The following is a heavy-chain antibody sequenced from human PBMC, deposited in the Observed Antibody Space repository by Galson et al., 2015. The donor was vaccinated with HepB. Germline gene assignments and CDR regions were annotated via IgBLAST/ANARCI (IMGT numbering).Heavy chain of an antibody. CDR3: ARGRSGSSTSHTLYYYYMDV. V-gene: IGHV1-18*01. Sequence: SVKVSCKASGYTFTSYGISWVRQAPGQGLEWMGWISAYNGNTNYAQKLQGRVTMTTDTSTSTAYMELRSLRSDDTAVYYCARGRSGSSTSHTLYYYYMDVWGKGTTVTVSS. D-gene: IGHD2-2*01. J-gene: IGHJ6*03. CDR1: GYTFTSYG. CDR2: ISAYNGNT.